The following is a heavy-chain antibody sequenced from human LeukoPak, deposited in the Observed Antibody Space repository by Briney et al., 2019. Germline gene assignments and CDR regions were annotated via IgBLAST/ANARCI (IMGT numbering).Heavy chain of an antibody. CDR1: GFTFSSYA. V-gene: IGHV3-30*02. Sequence: GGSLRLSCAASGFTFSSYAMHWVRQAPGKGLEWVAFIRYDGSNKYYADSVKGRFTISRDNSKNTLYLQMNSLRAEDTAVYYCAKDQGGAATARWFDPWGQGTLVTVSS. CDR3: AKDQGGAATARWFDP. J-gene: IGHJ5*02. CDR2: IRYDGSNK. D-gene: IGHD6-13*01.